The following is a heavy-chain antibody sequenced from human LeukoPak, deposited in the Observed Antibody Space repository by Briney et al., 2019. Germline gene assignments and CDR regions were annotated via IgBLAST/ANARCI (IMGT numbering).Heavy chain of an antibody. V-gene: IGHV3-23*01. CDR2: ISSSGSTT. J-gene: IGHJ4*02. CDR1: GFTFSSYA. D-gene: IGHD6-19*01. CDR3: AKAGIAVPATPEY. Sequence: SGGSLRLSCAASGFTFSSYAMNWVRQAPGKGLKWVSVISSSGSTTYYSDSVKGRFIISRDNSKNTLYLQMNSLRAEDTAVYYCAKAGIAVPATPEYCGQGTQVTVSS.